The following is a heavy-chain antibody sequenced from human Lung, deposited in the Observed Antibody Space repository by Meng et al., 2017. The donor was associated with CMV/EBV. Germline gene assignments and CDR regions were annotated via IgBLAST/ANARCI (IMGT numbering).Heavy chain of an antibody. CDR2: MNPNRGNT. CDR3: ARGQVQCSTINCHDYRFSGMDV. D-gene: IGHD2/OR15-2a*01. V-gene: IGHV1-8*01. Sequence: ASVKVSXKASGYTFSNYDIIWVRQASGQGLEWVGWMNPNRGNTAYAQKFQGRVTMTRDTSTSIAYMELSSLRSGGTAVYYCARGQVQCSTINCHDYRFSGMDVWGQGTTVXVSS. J-gene: IGHJ6*02. CDR1: GYTFSNYD.